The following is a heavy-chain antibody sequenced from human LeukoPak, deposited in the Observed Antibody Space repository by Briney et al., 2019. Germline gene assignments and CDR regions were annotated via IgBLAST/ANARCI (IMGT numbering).Heavy chain of an antibody. Sequence: ASVKVSCKASGYTFTSYGISWVRQAPGQGLEWMGWISAYNGNTNYAQKLQGRVTMTTDTSTSTAYMELRSLRSDDTAVYYCARLRGLRLGELSSSPTFDYWGQGTLVTVSS. J-gene: IGHJ4*02. CDR2: ISAYNGNT. CDR1: GYTFTSYG. V-gene: IGHV1-18*01. D-gene: IGHD3-16*02. CDR3: ARLRGLRLGELSSSPTFDY.